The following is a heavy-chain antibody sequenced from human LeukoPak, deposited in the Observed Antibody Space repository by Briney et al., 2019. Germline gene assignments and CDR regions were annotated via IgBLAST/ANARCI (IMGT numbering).Heavy chain of an antibody. CDR3: TTVLHSGSYSLGAFDI. V-gene: IGHV3-15*01. CDR2: IKSKTDGGTT. D-gene: IGHD1-26*01. CDR1: GFTFSSCA. Sequence: GGSLRLSCAASGFTFSSCAMSWVRQAPGKGLEWVGRIKSKTDGGTTDYAAPVKGRFTISRDDSKNTLYLQMNSLKTEDTAVYYCTTVLHSGSYSLGAFDIWGQGTMVTVSS. J-gene: IGHJ3*02.